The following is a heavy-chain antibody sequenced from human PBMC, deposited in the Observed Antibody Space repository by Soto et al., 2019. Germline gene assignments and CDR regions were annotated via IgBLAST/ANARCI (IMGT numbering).Heavy chain of an antibody. D-gene: IGHD1-7*01. CDR1: GGSISSGDYY. CDR3: ARVGGTTGFDY. J-gene: IGHJ4*02. Sequence: QVQLQESGPGLVKPSQTLSLTCTVSGGSISSGDYYWSWIRQPPGKGLEWIGYIYYSGSTYYNPSLKRRVTLSVDTSKNQFSLQLSSVTAADTAVYYCARVGGTTGFDYWGQGTLVTVSS. V-gene: IGHV4-30-4*01. CDR2: IYYSGST.